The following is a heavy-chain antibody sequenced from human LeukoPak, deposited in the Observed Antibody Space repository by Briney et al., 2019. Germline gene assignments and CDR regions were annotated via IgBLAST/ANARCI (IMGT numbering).Heavy chain of an antibody. CDR1: GGSISSGGYS. V-gene: IGHV4-30-2*01. J-gene: IGHJ4*02. D-gene: IGHD3-22*01. CDR2: IYHSGST. Sequence: PSQTLSLTCAVSGGSISSGGYSWSWIRQPPGKGLEWIGYIYHSGSTYYNPSLKSRVTISVDRSKNQFSLELSSVTAADTAVYYCARGDYSYDGSGYYNYWGQGTLVTVSS. CDR3: ARGDYSYDGSGYYNY.